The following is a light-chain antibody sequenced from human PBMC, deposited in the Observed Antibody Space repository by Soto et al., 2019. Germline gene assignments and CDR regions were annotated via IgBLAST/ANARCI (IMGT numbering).Light chain of an antibody. Sequence: DIQMTQSPSTLSASVGDRVTITCRASQGISSWLAWYQQKPGKAPKLLIYDASSLESGVPSRFSGSGSGTEFTLTISSLQPDDFATYYCQQYDSYPCTFGQGTKLEIK. CDR1: QGISSW. CDR3: QQYDSYPCT. J-gene: IGKJ2*02. CDR2: DAS. V-gene: IGKV1-5*01.